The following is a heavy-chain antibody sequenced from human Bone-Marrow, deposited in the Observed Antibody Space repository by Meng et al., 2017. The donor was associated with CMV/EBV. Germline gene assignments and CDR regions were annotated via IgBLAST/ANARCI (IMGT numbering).Heavy chain of an antibody. V-gene: IGHV4-59*01. CDR3: AGYIPGPDAFDI. J-gene: IGHJ3*02. CDR1: GGSISSYY. Sequence: SETLSITCTVSGGSISSYYWSWIRQPPGKGLEWIGYIYYSGSTNYNPSLKSRVTISVDTSKNQFSLKLSSVTAADTAVYYCAGYIPGPDAFDIWGQGTMVTVSS. D-gene: IGHD3-16*02. CDR2: IYYSGST.